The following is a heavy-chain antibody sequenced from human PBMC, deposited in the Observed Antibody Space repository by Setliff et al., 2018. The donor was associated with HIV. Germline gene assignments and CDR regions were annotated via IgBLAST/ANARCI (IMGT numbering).Heavy chain of an antibody. J-gene: IGHJ6*03. CDR3: ARGPPALDYMDV. CDR1: GGSFSGYS. Sequence: KTSETLSLTCAVYGGSFSGYSWTWIRQPPGKGLEWIGQISHSGSTNYNPSLKSRVTISLDTSNDQFSLKLSSVTAADTAVYYCARGPPALDYMDVWGKGTTVTVSS. V-gene: IGHV4-34*01. CDR2: ISHSGST.